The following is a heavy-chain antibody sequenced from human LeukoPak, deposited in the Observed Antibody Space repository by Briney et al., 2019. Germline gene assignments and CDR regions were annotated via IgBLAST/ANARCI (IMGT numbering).Heavy chain of an antibody. CDR3: ARDVPAAL. CDR1: GGSISSYY. Sequence: SETLSLTCIVSGGSISSYYWSWIRQPPGKRLEWIGYIYYSGSTNYNASLKSRVTISVDTSKNQFSLKLGSVTAADTAVYYCARDVPAALWGQGTMVTVSS. V-gene: IGHV4-59*01. D-gene: IGHD2-2*01. CDR2: IYYSGST. J-gene: IGHJ3*01.